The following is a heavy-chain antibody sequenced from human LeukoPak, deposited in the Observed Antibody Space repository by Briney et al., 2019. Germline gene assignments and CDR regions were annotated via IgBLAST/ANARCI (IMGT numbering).Heavy chain of an antibody. CDR2: MYYSGST. Sequence: SETLSLTCTVSGGSISSSSYYWGWVRQPPGKGLEWIGSMYYSGSTYYNPSLRSRVTISVDTSKNQFSLKLSSVTAADTAVYYCASDYSYCSSTSCLEMAFDIWGQGTMVTVSS. J-gene: IGHJ3*02. V-gene: IGHV4-39*01. CDR1: GGSISSSSYY. CDR3: ASDYSYCSSTSCLEMAFDI. D-gene: IGHD2-2*01.